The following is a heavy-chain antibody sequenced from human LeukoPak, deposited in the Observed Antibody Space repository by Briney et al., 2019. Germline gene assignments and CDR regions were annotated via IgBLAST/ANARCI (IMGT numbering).Heavy chain of an antibody. CDR3: GRDSAAPDH. Sequence: GGSLRLSCAASGFTFSSYWMSWVRQAPGKGLERVANILPDGSAKNYVDSVKGRFIISRDNAKNSVSLQMNSQRAERTFVYYCGRDSAAPDHWGEGPVVTVSS. V-gene: IGHV3-7*01. CDR2: ILPDGSAK. D-gene: IGHD6-6*01. CDR1: GFTFSSYW. J-gene: IGHJ4*02.